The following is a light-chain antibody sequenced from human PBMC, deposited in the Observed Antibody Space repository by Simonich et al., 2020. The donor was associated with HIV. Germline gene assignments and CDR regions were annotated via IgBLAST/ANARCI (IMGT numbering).Light chain of an antibody. Sequence: DIVMTQSPDSLAVSLGERATINCQSSQSVLYSSNNKNYLVWYQQKPGQPPKLLIYEASTRESGVPDRFSGSGSGTDFTLTISSLQAEDVAVYYCQQYYSTPPYTFGQGTKLEIK. CDR3: QQYYSTPPYT. V-gene: IGKV4-1*01. CDR1: QSVLYSSNNKNY. CDR2: EAS. J-gene: IGKJ2*01.